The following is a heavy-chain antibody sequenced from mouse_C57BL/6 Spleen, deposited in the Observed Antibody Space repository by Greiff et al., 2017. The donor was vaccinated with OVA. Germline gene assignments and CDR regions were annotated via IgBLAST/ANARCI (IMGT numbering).Heavy chain of an antibody. J-gene: IGHJ2*01. V-gene: IGHV1-80*01. CDR3: ARCDPYYFDD. CDR2: IYPGDGDT. Sequence: VQLQESGAELVKPGASVKISCKASGYAFSSYWMNWVKQRPGKGLEWIGQIYPGDGDTNYNGKFKGKATLTADKSSSTAYMQLSSLTSEDTAVYFCARCDPYYFDDWGQGTTLTVSS. CDR1: GYAFSSYW.